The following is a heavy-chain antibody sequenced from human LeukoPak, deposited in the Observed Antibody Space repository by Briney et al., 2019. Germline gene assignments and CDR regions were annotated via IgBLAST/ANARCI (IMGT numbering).Heavy chain of an antibody. CDR2: INPNSGGT. CDR1: GCTFTGHY. D-gene: IGHD2-2*02. Sequence: SVKDSCKASGCTFTGHYMHWVRQAPGQGLEWMGWINPNSGGTNYAQTVQGRVTMTSDTYISTAYMELSRLRSDDTAVYYCARGYCSSTSCYTDRFAYYMDVWGKGTTVTVSS. CDR3: ARGYCSSTSCYTDRFAYYMDV. J-gene: IGHJ6*03. V-gene: IGHV1-2*02.